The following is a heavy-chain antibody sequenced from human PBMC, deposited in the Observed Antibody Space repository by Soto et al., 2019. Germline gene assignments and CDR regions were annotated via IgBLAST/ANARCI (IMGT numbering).Heavy chain of an antibody. CDR2: ISYDGSNK. CDR3: VRGVEMTTLDVRYYFDL. CDR1: GFTFRSYA. J-gene: IGHJ4*02. Sequence: GGSLRLSCEASGFTFRSYAMHWVRQAPGKGLELVAIISYDGSNKYYGESVKGRFTISRDNSKNTVSLQMSSLRVDDTAVYYCVRGVEMTTLDVRYYFDLWGQGTLVTVSS. D-gene: IGHD4-4*01. V-gene: IGHV3-30*04.